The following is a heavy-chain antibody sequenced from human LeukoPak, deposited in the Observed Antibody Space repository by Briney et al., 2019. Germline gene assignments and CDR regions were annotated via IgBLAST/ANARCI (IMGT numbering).Heavy chain of an antibody. D-gene: IGHD7-27*01. Sequence: PGRSLRLSCTASGFTFGDYAMSWFRQAPGKGLEWVANIKQDGSEKYYMDSVKGRFTISRDNAKNSLYLQMNSLRAEDTAVYYCARESQLGNWYFDYWGQGTLVTVSS. CDR3: ARESQLGNWYFDY. CDR1: GFTFGDYA. V-gene: IGHV3-7*01. CDR2: IKQDGSEK. J-gene: IGHJ4*02.